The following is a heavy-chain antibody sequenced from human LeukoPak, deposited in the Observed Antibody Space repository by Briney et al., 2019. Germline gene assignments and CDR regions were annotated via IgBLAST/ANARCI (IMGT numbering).Heavy chain of an antibody. V-gene: IGHV1-18*01. CDR1: GYTFNTYG. CDR2: ISGYNGNT. D-gene: IGHD3-16*01. Sequence: ASVKVSYEASGYTFNTYGITWVRQAPGQGLEWMGWISGYNGNTIYAQKLQGRVTMTTDTSTRTAYMELRSLRSDDTAVYYCARGGGGYIWFDPWGQGTLVTVSS. J-gene: IGHJ5*02. CDR3: ARGGGGYIWFDP.